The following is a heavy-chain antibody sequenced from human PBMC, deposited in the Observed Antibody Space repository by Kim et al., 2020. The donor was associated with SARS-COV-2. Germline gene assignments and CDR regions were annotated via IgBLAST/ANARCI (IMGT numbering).Heavy chain of an antibody. J-gene: IGHJ3*02. D-gene: IGHD3-22*01. CDR1: GFTFSSYA. CDR2: ISYDGSNK. V-gene: IGHV3-30-3*01. Sequence: GGSLRLSCAASGFTFSSYAMHWVRQAPGKGLEWVAVISYDGSNKYYADSVKGRFTISRDNSKNTLYLQMNSLRAEDTAVYYCARDLVVVITGDAFGIWG. CDR3: ARDLVVVITGDAFGI.